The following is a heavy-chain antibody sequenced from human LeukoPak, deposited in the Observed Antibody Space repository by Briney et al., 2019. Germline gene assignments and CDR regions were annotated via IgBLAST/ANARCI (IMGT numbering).Heavy chain of an antibody. Sequence: GGSLRLSCAASGFTFSSYAMSWVRQSPGKGLEGVSAISGSGVSTYYADSVKGRFTISRDNSKNTLYLQMSSLRAEDTAVYYCAKKYSDYFFYYYTDVWGKGTTVTVSS. CDR1: GFTFSSYA. D-gene: IGHD4-11*01. CDR2: ISGSGVST. CDR3: AKKYSDYFFYYYTDV. J-gene: IGHJ6*03. V-gene: IGHV3-23*01.